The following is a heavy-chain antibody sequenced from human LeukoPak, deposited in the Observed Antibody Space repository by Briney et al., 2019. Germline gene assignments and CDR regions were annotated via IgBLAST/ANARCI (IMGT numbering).Heavy chain of an antibody. V-gene: IGHV3-23*01. Sequence: PGGSPRLSCAASGFTFSSYAMSWVRQAPGKGLEWVSAISGSGGSAYYADSVKGRFTISRDNSKNTLYLQMNSLRAEDTAVYYCAKDIVATIPGYYFDYWGQGTLVTVSS. D-gene: IGHD5-12*01. J-gene: IGHJ4*02. CDR1: GFTFSSYA. CDR2: ISGSGGSA. CDR3: AKDIVATIPGYYFDY.